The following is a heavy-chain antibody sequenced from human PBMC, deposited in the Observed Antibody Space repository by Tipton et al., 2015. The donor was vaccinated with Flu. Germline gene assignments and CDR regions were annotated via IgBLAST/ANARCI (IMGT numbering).Heavy chain of an antibody. J-gene: IGHJ4*02. CDR2: MYYSGST. CDR1: GDSISSYF. Sequence: TLSLTCTVSGDSISSYFWSWIRQPPGKGLEWIGYMYYSGSTKYNPSLKSRVTISIDTSKNQFSLKLTSVTAADTAVYYCARDLEWSSAYYNPFGYWGQGILVTVSS. CDR3: ARDLEWSSAYYNPFGY. V-gene: IGHV4-59*01. D-gene: IGHD3-22*01.